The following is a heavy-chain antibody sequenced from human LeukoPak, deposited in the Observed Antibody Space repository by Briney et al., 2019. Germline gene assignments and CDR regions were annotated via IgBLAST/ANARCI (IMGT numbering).Heavy chain of an antibody. V-gene: IGHV5-51*01. D-gene: IGHD3-16*01. Sequence: GESLKISCKGSGYSLNNYWIGWVRQLPGKGLEWMGIIYPGDSDTKYSPSFQGQVTISADKSISTAYLQWNSLKASDSAMYYCATRGGDLDYWGQGTLVTVSS. CDR2: IYPGDSDT. CDR3: ATRGGDLDY. CDR1: GYSLNNYW. J-gene: IGHJ4*02.